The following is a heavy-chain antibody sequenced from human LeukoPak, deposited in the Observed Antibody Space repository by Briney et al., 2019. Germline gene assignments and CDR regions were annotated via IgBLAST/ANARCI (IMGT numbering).Heavy chain of an antibody. D-gene: IGHD3-10*01. Sequence: GGSLRLSCAASGFTFSDYYMSWISQAPGKGLEWVSYISSSGSTIYYADSVKGRFTISRDNAKNSLYLQMNSLRAEDTVLYYCASSYYGSGSFDYWGQGTLVTVSS. V-gene: IGHV3-11*01. CDR1: GFTFSDYY. J-gene: IGHJ4*02. CDR2: ISSSGSTI. CDR3: ASSYYGSGSFDY.